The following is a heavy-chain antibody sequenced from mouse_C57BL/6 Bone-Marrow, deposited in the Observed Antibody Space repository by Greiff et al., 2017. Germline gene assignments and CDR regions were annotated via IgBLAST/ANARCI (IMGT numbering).Heavy chain of an antibody. Sequence: VQLQQPGAELVRPGSSVKLSCKASGYTFTSYWMDWVKQRPGQGLEWIGNIYPSDSETHYNQKFKDKATLTVDKSSSTAYMQLSSLTSEDSAVYYCARSPYGNYSGYWGQGTTLTVSS. CDR1: GYTFTSYW. J-gene: IGHJ2*01. D-gene: IGHD2-10*02. CDR2: IYPSDSET. CDR3: ARSPYGNYSGY. V-gene: IGHV1-61*01.